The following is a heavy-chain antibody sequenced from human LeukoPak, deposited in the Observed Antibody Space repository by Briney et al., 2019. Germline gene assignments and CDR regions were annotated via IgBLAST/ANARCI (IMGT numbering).Heavy chain of an antibody. CDR1: GYSFTSYW. D-gene: IGHD3-10*01. Sequence: GESLKISCKGSGYSFTSYWIGWVRQMPGKGLEWMGIIYPGDSDTRYSPSFRGQVTISADKSISTAYLQWSSLKASDTAMYYCARRNHYYGSGSYYNGHYYFDYWGQGTLVTVSS. CDR2: IYPGDSDT. V-gene: IGHV5-51*01. J-gene: IGHJ4*02. CDR3: ARRNHYYGSGSYYNGHYYFDY.